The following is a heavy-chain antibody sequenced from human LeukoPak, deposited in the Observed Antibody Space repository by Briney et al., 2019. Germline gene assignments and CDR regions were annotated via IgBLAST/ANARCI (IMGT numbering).Heavy chain of an antibody. CDR2: ISGSGGST. CDR1: GFTFSSYA. V-gene: IGHV3-23*01. D-gene: IGHD2/OR15-2a*01. Sequence: GGSLRLSCAASGFTFSSYAMSWVRQAPGKGLDWVSSISGSGGSTYYADSVKGRFTISRDNSKNTLYLQMNSLRAEDTAVYYCAKLRGNSYYYYMDVWGKGTTVTVSS. J-gene: IGHJ6*03. CDR3: AKLRGNSYYYYMDV.